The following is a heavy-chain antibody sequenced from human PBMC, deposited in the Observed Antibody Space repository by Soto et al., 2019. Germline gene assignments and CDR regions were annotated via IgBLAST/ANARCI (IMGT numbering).Heavy chain of an antibody. D-gene: IGHD3-3*01. J-gene: IGHJ5*02. CDR1: GGSVNGYY. Sequence: RSLTCAVYGGSVNGYYWNWTRQPPGKGLEWIGEINHTGGTHYNPSLKSRVTMSVDTSKNQFSLRLSSVTAADTAIYYCATRITVFGLLIPPFDPWGQGTQVTVSS. CDR2: INHTGGT. V-gene: IGHV4-34*01. CDR3: ATRITVFGLLIPPFDP.